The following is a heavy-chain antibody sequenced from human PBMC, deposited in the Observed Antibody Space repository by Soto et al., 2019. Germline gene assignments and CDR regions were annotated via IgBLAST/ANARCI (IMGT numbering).Heavy chain of an antibody. D-gene: IGHD1-7*01. Sequence: QVQLVESGGGLVKPGGSLRLYYAASGFTFSDYYMSWIRQAPGKGLEWVSYISSTSSYTNYADSVKGRFTISRDNAKNSLYLQMNSLRADDTAVYYCARSLNYDFDYWGQGTLVTVSS. CDR2: ISSTSSYT. V-gene: IGHV3-11*05. CDR1: GFTFSDYY. CDR3: ARSLNYDFDY. J-gene: IGHJ4*02.